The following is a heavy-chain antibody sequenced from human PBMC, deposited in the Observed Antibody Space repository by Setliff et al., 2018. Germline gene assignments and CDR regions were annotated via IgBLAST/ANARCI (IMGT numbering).Heavy chain of an antibody. J-gene: IGHJ4*02. CDR1: GFTFRSYE. CDR2: INDSGTT. CDR3: RYWSGYYNNDH. D-gene: IGHD3-3*01. Sequence: GSLRLSCAASGFTFRSYEMNWVRQSPGKGLEWIGEINDSGTTNYSPSLKSRVTISLDASTNQFSLKLRSVSAADTAVYYCRYWSGYYNNDHWGQGTLVTVSS. V-gene: IGHV4-34*08.